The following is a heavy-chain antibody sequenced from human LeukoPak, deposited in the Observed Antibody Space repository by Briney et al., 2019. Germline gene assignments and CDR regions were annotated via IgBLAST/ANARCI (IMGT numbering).Heavy chain of an antibody. CDR1: GFTFSSYA. D-gene: IGHD6-19*01. CDR2: ISSSGGWT. V-gene: IGHV3-23*01. J-gene: IGHJ4*02. CDR3: AKGLAVAGHFDY. Sequence: GGSLRLSCAASGFTFSSYAMSWVRQAPGKGLEWVSAISSSGGWTYYADSVKGRFTISRDKSKNTLYLQMNSLRAEDTAVYYCAKGLAVAGHFDYWGQGTLVTVSS.